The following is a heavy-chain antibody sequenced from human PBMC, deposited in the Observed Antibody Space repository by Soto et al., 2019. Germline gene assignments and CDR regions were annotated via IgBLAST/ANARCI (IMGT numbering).Heavy chain of an antibody. CDR2: ISGSGGST. D-gene: IGHD3-10*01. Sequence: EVQLLESGGGLVQPGGSLSLSCAASGCTFSSCAMNWVRQAPGKGLEWVSGISGSGGSTYYSNSVKGRVTISRDNSKNTLYLQMNSLRAEDTALYYCATSHDSWSLRSDYWGQGTLVTVSS. J-gene: IGHJ4*02. CDR3: ATSHDSWSLRSDY. V-gene: IGHV3-23*01. CDR1: GCTFSSCA.